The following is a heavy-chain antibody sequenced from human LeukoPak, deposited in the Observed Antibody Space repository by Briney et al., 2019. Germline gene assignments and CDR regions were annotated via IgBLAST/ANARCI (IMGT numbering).Heavy chain of an antibody. Sequence: SETLSLTCTVSGVSISTSNYYWGWVRQPPGKALEWIGNIFYSGSTYYSPSLKSRVTISLDTSRNQFSLKLNSVTAADTAVYYCARADSSGWYFSGWFDPWGQGTLVTVSS. CDR1: GVSISTSNYY. D-gene: IGHD6-19*01. CDR2: IFYSGST. CDR3: ARADSSGWYFSGWFDP. V-gene: IGHV4-39*07. J-gene: IGHJ5*02.